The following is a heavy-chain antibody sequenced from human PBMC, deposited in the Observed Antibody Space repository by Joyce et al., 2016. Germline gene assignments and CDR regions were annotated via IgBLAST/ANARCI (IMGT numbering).Heavy chain of an antibody. D-gene: IGHD3-22*01. Sequence: QVQLVQSGTEVKKPGASVKVSCKPSGYTFINYVICWVRQAPGQGLEWLGCISPSNGNTNYAQKVQGRVTVTTDTTTSTAYMELRGLRSDDTALYYCARDGGTYHFDSSAYWGQGTLVTVSS. J-gene: IGHJ4*02. CDR2: ISPSNGNT. CDR3: ARDGGTYHFDSSAY. V-gene: IGHV1-18*01. CDR1: GYTFINYV.